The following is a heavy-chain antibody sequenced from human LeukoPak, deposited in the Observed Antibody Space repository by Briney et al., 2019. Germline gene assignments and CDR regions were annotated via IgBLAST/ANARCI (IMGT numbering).Heavy chain of an antibody. CDR2: INHSGST. CDR1: GGSFSGHY. CDR3: ACRTYYYDSSGYPDFYYFDY. J-gene: IGHJ4*02. Sequence: SETLSLTCAVYGGSFSGHYWSWIRQPPGKGLEWIGEINHSGSTNYNPSLKSRVTISVDTSKNQFSLKLSSVTAADTAVYYCACRTYYYDSSGYPDFYYFDYWGQGTLVTVSS. V-gene: IGHV4-34*01. D-gene: IGHD3-22*01.